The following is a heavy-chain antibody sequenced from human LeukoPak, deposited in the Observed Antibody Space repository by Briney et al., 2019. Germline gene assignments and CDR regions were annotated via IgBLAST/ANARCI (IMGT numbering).Heavy chain of an antibody. CDR2: ISSSGSTI. CDR1: GFTFSDYY. Sequence: GGSLRLSCAASGFTFSDYYMSWIRQAPGKGLEWVSYISSSGSTIYYADSVKGRFTISRDNAKNSLYLQMNSLRAEDTAVYYCAGDRLSDYADYWGQGTLVTVSS. V-gene: IGHV3-11*01. CDR3: AGDRLSDYADY. D-gene: IGHD4-17*01. J-gene: IGHJ4*02.